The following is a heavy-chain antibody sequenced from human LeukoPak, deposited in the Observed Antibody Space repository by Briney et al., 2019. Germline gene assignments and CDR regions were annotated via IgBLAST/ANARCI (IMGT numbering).Heavy chain of an antibody. V-gene: IGHV1-69*13. CDR3: ARELRNDFWSGYFVY. D-gene: IGHD3-3*01. CDR2: IIPIFGTA. CDR1: GGTFSSYA. Sequence: SVKVSCKASGGTFSSYAISWVRQAPGQGLELMGGIIPIFGTANYAQKFQGRVTITADESTSTAYMELSSLRSEDTAVYYCARELRNDFWSGYFVYWGQGTLVTVSS. J-gene: IGHJ4*02.